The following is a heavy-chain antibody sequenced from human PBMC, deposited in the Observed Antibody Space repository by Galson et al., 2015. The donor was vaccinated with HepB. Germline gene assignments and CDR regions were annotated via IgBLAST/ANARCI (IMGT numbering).Heavy chain of an antibody. J-gene: IGHJ4*02. CDR3: ARAPISLITMIEVVFQPVFDY. V-gene: IGHV1-18*01. CDR2: IRAYNGQT. Sequence: SVKVSCKASGYTFTNYGVSWVRQAPGQGLEWMGWIRAYNGQTDYAQNLQGRLTMTTDTSTSTAYMELRSLRSDDTAVYSCARAPISLITMIEVVFQPVFDYWGQGTLVTVSS. CDR1: GYTFTNYG. D-gene: IGHD3-22*01.